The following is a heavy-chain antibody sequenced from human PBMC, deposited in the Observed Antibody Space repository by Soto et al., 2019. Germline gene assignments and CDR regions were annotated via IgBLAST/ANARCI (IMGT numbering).Heavy chain of an antibody. CDR2: INHSGST. CDR1: GGSFSGYY. D-gene: IGHD3-10*01. CDR3: ARGPRDVLLWFGESPPTPYYYYYGMDV. Sequence: KTSETLSLTCAVYGGSFSGYYWSWIRQPPGKGLEWIGEINHSGSTNYNPSLKSRVTISVDTSKNQFSLKLSSVTAADTAVYYCARGPRDVLLWFGESPPTPYYYYYGMDVWGQGTTVTVSS. V-gene: IGHV4-34*01. J-gene: IGHJ6*02.